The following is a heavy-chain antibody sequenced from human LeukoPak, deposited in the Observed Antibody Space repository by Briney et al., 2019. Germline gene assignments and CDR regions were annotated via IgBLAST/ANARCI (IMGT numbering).Heavy chain of an antibody. CDR1: GGSFSGYY. CDR3: ATMARGAFDS. J-gene: IGHJ3*02. D-gene: IGHD3-10*01. Sequence: SETLSLTCAVYGGSFSGYYWSWIRQPPGKGLEWLGEINHSGSTNYNPSLKSRVTISVDTSKNQFSLKLSSVTAADTAVYYCATMARGAFDSWGQGTMVTVSS. V-gene: IGHV4-34*01. CDR2: INHSGST.